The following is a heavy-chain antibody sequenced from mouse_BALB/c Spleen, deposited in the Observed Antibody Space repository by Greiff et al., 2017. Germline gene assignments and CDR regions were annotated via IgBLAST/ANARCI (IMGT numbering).Heavy chain of an antibody. J-gene: IGHJ1*01. V-gene: IGHV6-6*02. CDR3: TGNYGSSYWCFDV. D-gene: IGHD1-1*01. CDR1: GFTFSNDW. Sequence: EVQLVESGGGLVQPGGSLKLSCAVSGFTFSNDWMYWVRQPPEKGLEWVAEIRMKTNNYATHHAESVKGRFTISRADTKNSVYLQMNNSRTEDTGVYYYTGNYGSSYWCFDVWGAGTTVTVSA. CDR2: IRMKTNNYAT.